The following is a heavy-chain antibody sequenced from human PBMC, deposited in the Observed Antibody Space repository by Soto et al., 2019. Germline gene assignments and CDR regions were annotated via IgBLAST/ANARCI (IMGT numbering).Heavy chain of an antibody. J-gene: IGHJ4*02. Sequence: SETLSLTCTVSGGSISSISYYWGWIRQPPGKGLDWIGSIYYSGSTYYNPSLKSRVTISVDTSKNQFSLKLTSATAADTAVYYCARHIMTTVTHDYWGQGTLVTVSS. V-gene: IGHV4-39*01. D-gene: IGHD4-17*01. CDR1: GGSISSISYY. CDR2: IYYSGST. CDR3: ARHIMTTVTHDY.